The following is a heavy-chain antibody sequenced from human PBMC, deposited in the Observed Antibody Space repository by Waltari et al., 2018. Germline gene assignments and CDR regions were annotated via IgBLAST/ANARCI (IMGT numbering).Heavy chain of an antibody. CDR1: GGSFSGYS. CDR2: INHSGST. V-gene: IGHV4-34*01. D-gene: IGHD2-15*01. Sequence: QVQLQQWGAGLLKPSETLSLTCAVYGGSFSGYSWSWIRQPPGKGLEWIGEINHSGSTNYNPSLKSRVTISVDTSKNQFSLKLSSVTAADTAVYYCARLMCSGGSCYYFDYWGQGTLVTVSS. CDR3: ARLMCSGGSCYYFDY. J-gene: IGHJ4*02.